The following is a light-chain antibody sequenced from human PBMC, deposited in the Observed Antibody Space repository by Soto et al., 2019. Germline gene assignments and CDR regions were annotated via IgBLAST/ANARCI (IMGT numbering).Light chain of an antibody. CDR1: STDFVGYNR. Sequence: ALTQPPSVSGSPGQSVTISCTGTSTDFVGYNRVSWYQQPPGTAPKLMIYEVSKRPSGVPDRFSRSKSGNTASLTISGLQAADEADYYCSLYTSENAYVFGTGTKVTVL. CDR3: SLYTSENAYV. J-gene: IGLJ1*01. V-gene: IGLV2-18*01. CDR2: EVS.